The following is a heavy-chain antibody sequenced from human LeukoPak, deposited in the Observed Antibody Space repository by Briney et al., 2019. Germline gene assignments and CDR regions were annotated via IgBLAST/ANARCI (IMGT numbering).Heavy chain of an antibody. CDR1: GGSIGSSSYY. V-gene: IGHV4-39*01. CDR2: IYYSGST. D-gene: IGHD2-2*01. CDR3: ASIAVVVPAAQDSTRYGGWFDP. Sequence: PSETLSLTCTVSGGSIGSSSYYWGWIRQPPGKGLAWIGSIYYSGSTYYNPSLKSRVTISVDTSKNQFSLKVTSVTAADTAVYYCASIAVVVPAAQDSTRYGGWFDPWGQGTLVTVSS. J-gene: IGHJ5*02.